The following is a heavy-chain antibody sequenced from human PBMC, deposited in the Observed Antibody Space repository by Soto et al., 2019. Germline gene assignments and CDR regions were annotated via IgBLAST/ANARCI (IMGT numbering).Heavy chain of an antibody. CDR3: ARHMDYDSSSYYYYYYGMDV. CDR1: GGSISTSSSTYY. D-gene: IGHD3-22*01. CDR2: FFYSGKS. V-gene: IGHV4-39*01. Sequence: SETLSLTCSVSGGSISTSSSTYYWGWMRQPPGKGLEWIASFFYSGKSFYNPSLKSRVTMSVDTSKNQFSLNLSSVTAADTAVYYCARHMDYDSSSYYYYYYGMDVWGQGTTVTVSS. J-gene: IGHJ6*02.